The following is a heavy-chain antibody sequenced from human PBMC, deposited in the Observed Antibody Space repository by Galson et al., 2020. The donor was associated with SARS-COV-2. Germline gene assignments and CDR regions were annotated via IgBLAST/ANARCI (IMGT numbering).Heavy chain of an antibody. Sequence: SGPTLVKPTQTLTLTCTFSGFSLSTSGMCVSWIRQPPGKALEWLARIDWDDDKYYSTSLKTRLTISKDTSKNQVVLTMTNMDPVDTATYYCARIQVAAACTPFDYWGQGTLVTVSS. CDR1: GFSLSTSGMC. J-gene: IGHJ4*02. CDR2: IDWDDDK. D-gene: IGHD6-13*01. CDR3: ARIQVAAACTPFDY. V-gene: IGHV2-70*11.